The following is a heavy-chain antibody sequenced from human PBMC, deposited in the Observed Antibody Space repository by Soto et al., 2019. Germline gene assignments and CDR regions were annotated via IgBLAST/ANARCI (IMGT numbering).Heavy chain of an antibody. CDR2: INHSGST. CDR3: ARGISRESKTGTSPDAFDI. D-gene: IGHD1-7*01. Sequence: SETLSLTCAVYGGSFSGYYWSWIRQPPGKGLEWIGEINHSGSTNYNPSLKSRVTISVDTSKNQFSLKLSSVTAADTAVYYCARGISRESKTGTSPDAFDIWGQGTMVTVSS. V-gene: IGHV4-34*01. J-gene: IGHJ3*02. CDR1: GGSFSGYY.